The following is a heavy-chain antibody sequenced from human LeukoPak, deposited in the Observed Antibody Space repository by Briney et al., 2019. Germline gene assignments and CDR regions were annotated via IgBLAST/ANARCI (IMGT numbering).Heavy chain of an antibody. J-gene: IGHJ4*02. CDR3: ARGAKDYGSGSYGSD. CDR2: IYHSGST. D-gene: IGHD3-10*01. CDR1: GGSITSSNW. V-gene: IGHV4-4*02. Sequence: PSETLSLTCAVTGGSITSSNWWSWVRQPPGKGLEWIGEIYHSGSTNYNPSLKSRVTISIDTSKNQFSLKLSSVTAADTAVYYCARGAKDYGSGSYGSDWGQGTLVTVSS.